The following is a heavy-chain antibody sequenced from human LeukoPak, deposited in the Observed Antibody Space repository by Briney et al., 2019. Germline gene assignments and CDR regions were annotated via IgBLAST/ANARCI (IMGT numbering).Heavy chain of an antibody. CDR3: ARDGSKTLDV. J-gene: IGHJ6*04. CDR1: EYTFTDYY. CDR2: INPNSGGT. Sequence: ASVKVSCKPSEYTFTDYYIHWVRQAPGQGLEWMGWINPNSGGTNYAQKFQGRVTMTRDTSISTAYMELSRLRSDDTAVYYCARDGSKTLDVWGKGTTVTVSS. V-gene: IGHV1-2*02.